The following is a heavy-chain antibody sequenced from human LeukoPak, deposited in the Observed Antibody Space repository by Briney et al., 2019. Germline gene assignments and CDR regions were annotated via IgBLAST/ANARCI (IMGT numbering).Heavy chain of an antibody. V-gene: IGHV5-51*01. Sequence: LGESLKISCKGSGYSFTSYWIAWVRQMPGKGLEWMGIIYPGDSDTRYSPSFQGQVTISADKSISTAYLQWSSLKASDTAMYYCARHGCSSTSCYTYYYYYMDAWGKGTTVTVSS. CDR1: GYSFTSYW. CDR3: ARHGCSSTSCYTYYYYYMDA. D-gene: IGHD2-2*02. CDR2: IYPGDSDT. J-gene: IGHJ6*03.